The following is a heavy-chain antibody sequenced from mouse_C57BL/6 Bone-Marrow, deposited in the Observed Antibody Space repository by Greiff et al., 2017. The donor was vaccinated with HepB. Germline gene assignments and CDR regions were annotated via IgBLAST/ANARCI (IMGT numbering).Heavy chain of an antibody. V-gene: IGHV1-55*01. J-gene: IGHJ1*03. CDR2: IYPGSGST. Sequence: QVQLKQPGAELVKPGASVKMSCKASGYTFTSYWITWVKQRPGQGLEWIGDIYPGSGSTNYNEKFKSKATLTVDTSSSTAYMQLSSLTSEDSAVYDCARYYYGSSLWYFDVWGTGTTVTVSS. CDR1: GYTFTSYW. D-gene: IGHD1-1*01. CDR3: ARYYYGSSLWYFDV.